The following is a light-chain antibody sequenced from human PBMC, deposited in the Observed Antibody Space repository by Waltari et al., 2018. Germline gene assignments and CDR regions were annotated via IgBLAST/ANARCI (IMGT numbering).Light chain of an antibody. Sequence: QSALTQPRSVSGSPGQSVTISCTGTSSDVGGSNYASWYQQLPGKAPTVVIYDVSRRPSGVPDRFTGSRSGNTATLTISGLQAEDEADYHCCSYAGTYTWLFGGGTKLTVL. CDR1: SSDVGGSNY. CDR3: CSYAGTYTWL. J-gene: IGLJ3*02. V-gene: IGLV2-11*01. CDR2: DVS.